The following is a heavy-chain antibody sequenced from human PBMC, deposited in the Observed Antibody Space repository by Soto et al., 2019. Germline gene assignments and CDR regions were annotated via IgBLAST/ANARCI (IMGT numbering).Heavy chain of an antibody. CDR3: ASPPGGGY. Sequence: EVQLVESGGGLIQPGGSLRLSCAVSGFTVSNNYMSWVRQAPGKGLEGVSVIYSGGYTAYGDSVKGRFTISRDNSKNTPYLPKNCRRADDPGVYYCASPPGGGYWGQGTLVTVSS. V-gene: IGHV3-53*01. CDR1: GFTVSNNY. D-gene: IGHD3-10*01. J-gene: IGHJ4*02. CDR2: IYSGGYT.